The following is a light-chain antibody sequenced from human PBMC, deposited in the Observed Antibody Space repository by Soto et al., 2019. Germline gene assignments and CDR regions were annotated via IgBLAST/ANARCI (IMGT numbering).Light chain of an antibody. CDR3: QQYGSSSWT. J-gene: IGKJ1*01. CDR1: QSVSSSY. Sequence: EIVLTQSPGTLSMSPGERATLSCRASQSVSSSYLAWYQQKPGQAPRLLIDGASSRATGIPDRFSGSGSGTDLTLTITRLEPEDFAVYYCQQYGSSSWTFGQGTKVEIK. CDR2: GAS. V-gene: IGKV3-20*01.